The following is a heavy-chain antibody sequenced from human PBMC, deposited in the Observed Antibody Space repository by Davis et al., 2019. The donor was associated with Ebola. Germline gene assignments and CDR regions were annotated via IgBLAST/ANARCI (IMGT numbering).Heavy chain of an antibody. CDR1: GVMFSRYW. CDR3: ARDYYDNSGDGFDI. V-gene: IGHV3-7*01. Sequence: GESLKISCAASGVMFSRYWMSWVRQAPGKGLEWVANIKEDGSATNYVDSVKGRFTIPRDNAKKSLYLQLNSLRADDTAMYYCARDYYDNSGDGFDIWGQGTMVTVSS. J-gene: IGHJ3*02. CDR2: IKEDGSAT. D-gene: IGHD3-22*01.